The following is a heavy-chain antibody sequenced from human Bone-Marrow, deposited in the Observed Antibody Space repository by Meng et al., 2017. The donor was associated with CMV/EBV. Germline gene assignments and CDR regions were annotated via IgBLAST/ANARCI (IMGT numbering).Heavy chain of an antibody. Sequence: GESLKISCAASGFTFSRFAMHWVRQAPGKGLEWVGVVSYDGSRKFQADSVKGRFTISKDNSKSMLYPQMDSLRAEDTAVYYCARVTGQALGFDYWGQGALFTVS. CDR2: VSYDGSRK. CDR1: GFTFSRFA. CDR3: ARVTGQALGFDY. D-gene: IGHD3-16*01. J-gene: IGHJ4*02. V-gene: IGHV3-30*04.